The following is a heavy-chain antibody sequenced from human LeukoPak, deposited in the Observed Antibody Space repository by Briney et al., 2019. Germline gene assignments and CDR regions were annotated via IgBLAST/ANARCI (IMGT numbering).Heavy chain of an antibody. V-gene: IGHV3-48*04. CDR1: GFTFSSYS. J-gene: IGHJ4*02. D-gene: IGHD6-13*01. CDR2: ISSSSSTI. CDR3: ARDSSSRYGWFDY. Sequence: GGSLRLSCAASGFTFSSYSMNWVRQAPGKGLEWVSYISSSSSTIYYADSVKGRFTISRDNAKNSLYLQMNSLRAEDTAVYYCARDSSSRYGWFDYWGQGTLVTVSS.